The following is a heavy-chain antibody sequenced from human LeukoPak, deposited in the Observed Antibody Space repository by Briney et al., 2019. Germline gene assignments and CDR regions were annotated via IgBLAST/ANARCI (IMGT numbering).Heavy chain of an antibody. J-gene: IGHJ3*02. V-gene: IGHV3-20*04. Sequence: GGSLRLSCAASRYTFDDYDMRWVTQAPGKGLECVSGINWNGGSTGYADSVKGRFTISRDNARNALYLQMNSLRAEDTALYYCARIAMAGIGDGFDIWGQGTMVTVSS. CDR2: INWNGGST. CDR3: ARIAMAGIGDGFDI. D-gene: IGHD6-19*01. CDR1: RYTFDDYD.